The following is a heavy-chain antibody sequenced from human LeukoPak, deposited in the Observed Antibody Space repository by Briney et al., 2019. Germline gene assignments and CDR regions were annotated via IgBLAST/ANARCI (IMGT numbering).Heavy chain of an antibody. CDR1: GGSISSGGYY. CDR2: IYYSGST. V-gene: IGHV4-31*03. CDR3: ARHPLGYGMDV. Sequence: SQTLSLTCTVSGGSISSGGYYWSWIRQHPGKGLEWIGYIYYSGSTNYNPSLKSRVTISVDTSKNQFSLKLSSVTAADTAVYYCARHPLGYGMDVWGQGTTVTVSS. D-gene: IGHD3-16*01. J-gene: IGHJ6*02.